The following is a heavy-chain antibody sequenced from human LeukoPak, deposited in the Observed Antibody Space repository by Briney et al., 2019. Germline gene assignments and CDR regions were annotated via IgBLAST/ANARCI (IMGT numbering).Heavy chain of an antibody. CDR1: GFTFSSYW. Sequence: GGSLRLSCAASGFTFSSYWMTWVRQAPGKGLEWVANIHLEGSEKYYVDPVKGRFAISRDNAKNSLYLQMNRLRAEDTAVYYCATDRGYFSFDYWGQGTLVTVSS. CDR2: IHLEGSEK. J-gene: IGHJ4*02. D-gene: IGHD3-22*01. V-gene: IGHV3-7*01. CDR3: ATDRGYFSFDY.